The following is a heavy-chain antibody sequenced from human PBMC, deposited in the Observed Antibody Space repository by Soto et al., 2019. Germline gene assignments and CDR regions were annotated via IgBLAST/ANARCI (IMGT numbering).Heavy chain of an antibody. D-gene: IGHD2-15*01. CDR1: GFTFSSYT. Sequence: EVPLLESGGGLVQPGGSLRLSCAASGFTFSSYTMSWVRQAPGKGLEWVSPISGSGGTTYYADSVKGRFTISRDNSKNTLYLKMNSLRAEDTAIYYCAREDIVGYCGGGTCYYDYWGQGTLVTVSS. J-gene: IGHJ4*02. V-gene: IGHV3-23*01. CDR2: ISGSGGTT. CDR3: AREDIVGYCGGGTCYYDY.